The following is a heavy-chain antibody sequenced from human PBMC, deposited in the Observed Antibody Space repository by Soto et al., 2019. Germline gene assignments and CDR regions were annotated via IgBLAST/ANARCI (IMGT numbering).Heavy chain of an antibody. CDR3: ARSPRADLGYCSSTSCYLSWFDP. CDR1: RCAVRGGP. D-gene: IGHD2-2*01. V-gene: IGHV3-11*01. Sequence: AGSLRLCFAASRCAVRGGPRSCNRQAPGKGLEWVSYISSNGDTIYYADSVKGRFTISRDNAKNSLYLQMNSLRAEDTAVYYCARSPRADLGYCSSTSCYLSWFDPWGQGTLVTVSS. J-gene: IGHJ5*02. CDR2: ISSNGDTI.